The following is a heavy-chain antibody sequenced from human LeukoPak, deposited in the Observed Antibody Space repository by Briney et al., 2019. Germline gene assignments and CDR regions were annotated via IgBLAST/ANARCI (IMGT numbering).Heavy chain of an antibody. Sequence: PGGSLRLSCAAAGFTFSSYAMNWVRQAPGKGLEWVSAISGSGGSTYYADSVKGRFTISRDNSKNTLYLQMNSLRAEDTAVYYCAKGKGYCSGGSCDGGGSYYYYYMDVWGKGTTVTVSS. D-gene: IGHD2-15*01. J-gene: IGHJ6*03. CDR2: ISGSGGST. CDR3: AKGKGYCSGGSCDGGGSYYYYYMDV. CDR1: GFTFSSYA. V-gene: IGHV3-23*01.